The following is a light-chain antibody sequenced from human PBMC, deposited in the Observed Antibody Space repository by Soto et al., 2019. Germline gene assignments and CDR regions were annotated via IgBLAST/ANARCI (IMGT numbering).Light chain of an antibody. V-gene: IGKV3-20*01. CDR2: DAS. CDR1: QSVRSNY. Sequence: EIVLTQTPSTLSFSPGERATLSFRASQSVRSNYLAWYQQKPGQAPRLLIYDASSRATGIPDRFSGSGSGTDFTLTISRLEPEDFAVYHCQQYGSSPPTFGQGTKVDIK. CDR3: QQYGSSPPT. J-gene: IGKJ1*01.